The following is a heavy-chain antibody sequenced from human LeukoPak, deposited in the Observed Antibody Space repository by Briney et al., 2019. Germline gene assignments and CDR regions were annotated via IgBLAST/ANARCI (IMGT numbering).Heavy chain of an antibody. CDR2: INHSGST. Sequence: TSETLSLTCTVSGGSISSYYWSWIRQPPGKGLEWIGEINHSGSTNYNPSLKSRVTISVDTSKNQFSLKLSSVTAADTAVYYCARGLVTYSSGWYAGKVWFDPWGQGTLVTVSS. CDR3: ARGLVTYSSGWYAGKVWFDP. J-gene: IGHJ5*02. V-gene: IGHV4-34*01. CDR1: GGSISSYY. D-gene: IGHD6-19*01.